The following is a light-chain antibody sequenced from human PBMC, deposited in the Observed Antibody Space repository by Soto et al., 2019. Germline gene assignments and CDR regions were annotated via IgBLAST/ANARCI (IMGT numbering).Light chain of an antibody. V-gene: IGKV1-39*01. CDR2: SAS. CDR1: QTISNF. Sequence: DIQMTQSPSSLSASVGDRVTITCRASQTISNFLNWYQKKPGKAPTLLIYSASSLQRGVPANFSGSGSGADFTLTISHVRPEDLAPYYCQQTYSAPHTVGQGTKVEIK. CDR3: QQTYSAPHT. J-gene: IGKJ2*01.